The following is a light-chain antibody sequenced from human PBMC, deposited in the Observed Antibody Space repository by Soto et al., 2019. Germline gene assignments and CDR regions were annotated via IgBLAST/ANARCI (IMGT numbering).Light chain of an antibody. CDR3: QQCYSTPPT. J-gene: IGKJ4*01. CDR2: AAS. Sequence: DIQMTQSPSSLSACVGDRVTITCRASQSISSYLNWYQQKPGKAPKLLIYAASSLQSGVPSRFSGSGSGTDFTLTISSLQPEDFATYYCQQCYSTPPTFGGGTKVDIK. CDR1: QSISSY. V-gene: IGKV1-39*01.